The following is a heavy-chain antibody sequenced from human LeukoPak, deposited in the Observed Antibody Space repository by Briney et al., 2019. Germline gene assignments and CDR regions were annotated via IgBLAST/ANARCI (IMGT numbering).Heavy chain of an antibody. Sequence: PGGSLRLSCAASGFTFSSYAMSWVRQAPGKGLEWVSAISGSGGSTYYADSVKGRFTISRDNSKNTLYLQMNSLRAEDTAVYYCAKDRQNYYVSGSYFSNWFDPWGQGTLVTVSS. D-gene: IGHD3-10*01. J-gene: IGHJ5*02. CDR2: ISGSGGST. V-gene: IGHV3-23*01. CDR3: AKDRQNYYVSGSYFSNWFDP. CDR1: GFTFSSYA.